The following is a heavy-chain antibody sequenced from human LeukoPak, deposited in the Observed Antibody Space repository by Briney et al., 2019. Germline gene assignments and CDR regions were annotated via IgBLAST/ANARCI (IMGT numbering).Heavy chain of an antibody. CDR3: ARLKVTTSTFWFDP. V-gene: IGHV4-59*11. D-gene: IGHD4-17*01. J-gene: IGHJ5*02. CDR2: IYYSGST. CDR1: GVSINSHY. Sequence: PSETLSLTCTVSGVSINSHYLSWIRQPPGKGLEWIGYIYYSGSTNYNPSLKSRVTISVDTSKNQFSLKLSSVTAADTAVYYCARLKVTTSTFWFDPWGQGTLVTVST.